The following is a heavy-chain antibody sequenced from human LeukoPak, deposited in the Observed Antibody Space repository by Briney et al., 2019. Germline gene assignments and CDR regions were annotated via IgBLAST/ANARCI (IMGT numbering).Heavy chain of an antibody. CDR1: GGSVSSGSYY. V-gene: IGHV4-61*01. J-gene: IGHJ6*02. D-gene: IGHD3-3*01. CDR3: AREGPSFWSGPDYGMDV. Sequence: SETLSLTCTVSGGSVSSGSYYWSWIRQPPGKGLEWIGYIYYSGSTNYNPSLKSRVTISVDTSKNQFSLKLSFVTAADTAVYYCAREGPSFWSGPDYGMDVWGQGTTVTVSS. CDR2: IYYSGST.